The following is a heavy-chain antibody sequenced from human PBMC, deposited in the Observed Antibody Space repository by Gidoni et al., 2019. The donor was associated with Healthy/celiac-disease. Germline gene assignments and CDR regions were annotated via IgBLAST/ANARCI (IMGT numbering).Heavy chain of an antibody. J-gene: IGHJ4*02. D-gene: IGHD1-26*01. CDR2: IIPIFGTA. CDR1: GGTFSSYA. CDR3: VSRAATQMWDEDY. V-gene: IGHV1-69*01. Sequence: QVQLVQSGAEVKTPGSSVKVSCQASGGTFSSYAISWVRQAPGQGLEWMGGIIPIFGTANDAQKFQGRGTITADESTSTAYMELSSLRSEDTAVYYCVSRAATQMWDEDYWGQGTLVTVSS.